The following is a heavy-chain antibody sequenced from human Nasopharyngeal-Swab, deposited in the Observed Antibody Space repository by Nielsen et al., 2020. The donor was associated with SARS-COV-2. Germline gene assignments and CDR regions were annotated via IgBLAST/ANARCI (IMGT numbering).Heavy chain of an antibody. CDR2: ISSSGSNI. CDR3: ARDKGRCSSTSCYVDY. D-gene: IGHD2-2*01. V-gene: IGHV3-11*01. Sequence: GESLKISCSASGFTFRDYYMSWIRQAPGKGLEWVSYISSSGSNIYYADSVKGRFTISRDNAKNSLYLQMNSLRAEDTAVYYCARDKGRCSSTSCYVDYWGQGTLVTVSS. J-gene: IGHJ4*02. CDR1: GFTFRDYY.